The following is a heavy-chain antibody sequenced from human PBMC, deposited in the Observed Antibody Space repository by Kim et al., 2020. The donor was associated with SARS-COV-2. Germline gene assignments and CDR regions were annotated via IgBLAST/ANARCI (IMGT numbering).Heavy chain of an antibody. CDR1: GFIFSTYA. J-gene: IGHJ3*02. CDR3: AKDRSMIRGIMDAFDI. Sequence: GGSLRLSCAGSGFIFSTYAMSWVRQAPGKGLEWVSAISGSGDTYSAVSVKGRFTVSRDNSKNTLYLEMNSLRVEDTAVYYCAKDRSMIRGIMDAFDIWGQGTMVTVSS. D-gene: IGHD3-10*01. CDR2: ISGSGDT. V-gene: IGHV3-23*01.